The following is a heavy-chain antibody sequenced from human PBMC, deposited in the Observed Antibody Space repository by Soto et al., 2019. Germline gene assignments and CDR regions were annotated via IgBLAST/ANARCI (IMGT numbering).Heavy chain of an antibody. CDR2: ISGSGSST. V-gene: IGHV3-23*01. J-gene: IGHJ4*02. CDR3: AKAWGIDY. Sequence: PGGSLRLSCAASGFTFSSYTMSWVRQAPGKGLEWVSTISGSGSSTYSADSVKGRFTISRDNSKNTLYLQMNSLRVEDTAIYYCAKAWGIDYWGQGTLVTV. D-gene: IGHD7-27*01. CDR1: GFTFSSYT.